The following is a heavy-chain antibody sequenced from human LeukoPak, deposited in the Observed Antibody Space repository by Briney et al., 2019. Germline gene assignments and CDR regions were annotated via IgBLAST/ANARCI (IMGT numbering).Heavy chain of an antibody. J-gene: IGHJ6*03. D-gene: IGHD3-3*01. CDR3: ARGALFGVVIMGRYYYMDV. CDR2: IYYSGST. Sequence: SETLSLTCTVSGGSISSYYWSWIRQPPGKGLEWIGYIYYSGSTNYNPSLKSRVTISVDTSKNQFSLKLSSVTAADTAVYYCARGALFGVVIMGRYYYMDVWGKGTTVTVSS. CDR1: GGSISSYY. V-gene: IGHV4-59*12.